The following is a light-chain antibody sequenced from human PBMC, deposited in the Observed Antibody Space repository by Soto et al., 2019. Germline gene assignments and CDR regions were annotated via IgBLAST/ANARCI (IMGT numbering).Light chain of an antibody. CDR2: GAS. V-gene: IGKV3-20*01. J-gene: IGKJ5*01. Sequence: EIVLTQSPGTLSLSPGERATLSCRASQSVSSSYLAWYQQKPGQAPRLLIYGASSRATGIPDRFSGSGSGEDFTLTISRLEPEDFAVYYCQQYGSSPPTFGQGTRLEIK. CDR1: QSVSSSY. CDR3: QQYGSSPPT.